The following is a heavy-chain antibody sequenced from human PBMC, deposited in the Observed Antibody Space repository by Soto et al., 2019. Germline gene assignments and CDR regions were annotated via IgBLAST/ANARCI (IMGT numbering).Heavy chain of an antibody. V-gene: IGHV3-30-3*01. Sequence: GGFLRLSCAASGFTFSSYAMHWVRQAPGKGLEWVAVISYDGSNKYYADSVKGRFTISRDNSKNTLYLQMNSLRAEDTAVYYCARSGNYYDSSGYPGLCDYWGQGTLVTVSS. CDR1: GFTFSSYA. CDR3: ARSGNYYDSSGYPGLCDY. D-gene: IGHD3-22*01. CDR2: ISYDGSNK. J-gene: IGHJ4*02.